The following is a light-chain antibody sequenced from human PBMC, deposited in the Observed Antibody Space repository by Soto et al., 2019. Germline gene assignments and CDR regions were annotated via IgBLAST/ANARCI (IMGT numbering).Light chain of an antibody. V-gene: IGKV1-33*01. CDR3: QQYDNLPRT. CDR2: DAS. J-gene: IGKJ4*01. CDR1: QDISNY. Sequence: DLQMTQSPSSLSASVGDRVTITCQASQDISNYLNWYQQKPGKAPKLLIYDASNLETGVPSRFSGSETATDFPFTISSLQPEDIATYSCQQYDNLPRTFGGGTKVEIK.